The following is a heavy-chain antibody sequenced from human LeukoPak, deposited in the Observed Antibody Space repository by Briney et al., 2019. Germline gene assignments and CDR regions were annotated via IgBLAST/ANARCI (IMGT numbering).Heavy chain of an antibody. CDR1: GFTFDDYV. CDR3: AKYYDSSYYYVRFDY. Sequence: GGCLRLPCAASGFTFDDYVMSWVRQAPGKGLEWVSGINWNGGTTAYADSVKGRFTISRDNAKNSLYLQMNSLRAEDTALYYCAKYYDSSYYYVRFDYWGQGTLVTVSS. V-gene: IGHV3-20*04. CDR2: INWNGGTT. J-gene: IGHJ4*02. D-gene: IGHD3-22*01.